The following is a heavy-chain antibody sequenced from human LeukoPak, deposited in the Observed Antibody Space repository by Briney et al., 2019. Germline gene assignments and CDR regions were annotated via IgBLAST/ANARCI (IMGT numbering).Heavy chain of an antibody. J-gene: IGHJ4*02. V-gene: IGHV4-59*11. CDR2: TYYSGST. CDR3: ARGSTADVVDY. CDR1: GGSISSHY. D-gene: IGHD1-26*01. Sequence: SETLSLTCTDSGGSISSHYWSWIRQPPGKGLEWIGYTYYSGSTNYNPSLKSRVTISVDTSKNQLSLKLSSVTAADTAVYYCARGSTADVVDYWGQGTLVTVSS.